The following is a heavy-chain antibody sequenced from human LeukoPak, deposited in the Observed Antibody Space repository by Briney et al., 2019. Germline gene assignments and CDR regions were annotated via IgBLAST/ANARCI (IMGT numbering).Heavy chain of an antibody. J-gene: IGHJ4*02. CDR2: IYYSGST. Sequence: SETLSLTCTVSGGSISSYYWSWIRQPPGKALEWIGYIYYSGSTNYNPSLKSRVTISVDTSKNQFSLKLSSVTAADTAVYYCARVWSDYVWGSYHPVDYWGQGTLVTVSS. CDR1: GGSISSYY. CDR3: ARVWSDYVWGSYHPVDY. V-gene: IGHV4-59*01. D-gene: IGHD3-16*02.